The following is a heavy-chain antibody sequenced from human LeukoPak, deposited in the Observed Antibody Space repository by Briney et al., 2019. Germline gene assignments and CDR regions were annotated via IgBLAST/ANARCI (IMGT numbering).Heavy chain of an antibody. D-gene: IGHD5-24*01. CDR1: GITFSSHA. CDR3: AKGGAATMRDGYNYYYYYMEV. J-gene: IGHJ6*03. CDR2: ISGSGGHT. Sequence: PGGSLRLSCAASGITFSSHAMSWVRQAPGKGLEWVSLISGSGGHTYYEDSVKGRFTISRDNSTNRLYLQMNSLRPEDTAVYYCAKGGAATMRDGYNYYYYYMEVWGRGTTVTVSS. V-gene: IGHV3-23*01.